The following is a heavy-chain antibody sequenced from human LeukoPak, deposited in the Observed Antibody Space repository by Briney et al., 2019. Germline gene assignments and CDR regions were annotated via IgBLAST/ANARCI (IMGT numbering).Heavy chain of an antibody. D-gene: IGHD6-19*01. V-gene: IGHV4-4*07. CDR1: GGSISSYY. Sequence: SETLSLTCTVSGGSISSYYWSWIRQPAGKGLEWIGRIYTSGSTNYNPSLKSRVTMSVDTSKNQFSLKLSSVTAADTAVYYCARVARLYSSGWYDGRFDPWGQGTPVTVSS. J-gene: IGHJ5*02. CDR3: ARVARLYSSGWYDGRFDP. CDR2: IYTSGST.